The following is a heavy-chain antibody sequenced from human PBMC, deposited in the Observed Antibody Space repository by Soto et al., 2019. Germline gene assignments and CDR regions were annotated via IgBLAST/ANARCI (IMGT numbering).Heavy chain of an antibody. CDR2: INPNSGGT. D-gene: IGHD2-2*01. J-gene: IGHJ4*02. CDR1: GYTFTGYY. Sequence: VKGCCKASGYTFTGYYMHWVRQAPGQGLEWMGWINPNSGGTNYAQKFQGWVTMTRDTSISTAYMELSRLTSDDTAVYYCARNHPTTGFDYWGQGTLVTVSS. V-gene: IGHV1-2*04. CDR3: ARNHPTTGFDY.